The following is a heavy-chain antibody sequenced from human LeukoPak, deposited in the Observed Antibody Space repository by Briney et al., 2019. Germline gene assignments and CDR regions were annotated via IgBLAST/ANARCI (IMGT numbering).Heavy chain of an antibody. CDR3: AKDARDLLWFGELLTYFDY. CDR2: ISGSGGST. J-gene: IGHJ4*02. D-gene: IGHD3-10*01. CDR1: GFTFSSYA. V-gene: IGHV3-23*01. Sequence: PGGSLRLSCAASGFTFSSYAMSWVRQAPGKGLEWVSAISGSGGSTYYADSVKGRFTISRDNSKNTLYLQMNSLRAEDTVVYYCAKDARDLLWFGELLTYFDYWGQGTLVTVSS.